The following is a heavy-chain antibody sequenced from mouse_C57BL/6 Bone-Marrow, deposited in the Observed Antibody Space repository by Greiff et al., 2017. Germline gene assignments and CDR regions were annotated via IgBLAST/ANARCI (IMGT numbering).Heavy chain of an antibody. CDR1: GFSFSRYA. V-gene: IGHV5-4*01. D-gene: IGHD2-3*01. CDR3: ASDFYDGDD. CDR2: ISDGGSYT. J-gene: IGHJ4*01. Sequence: VQLQQSGGGLVTPGGSLKLSCAASGFSFSRYAMSWVRQTPEKRLEWVATISDGGSYTYYPDNVKGRFTLARDNAKNNLYLQMSHLKSEDTAMYCCASDFYDGDDWGQGTSVSVSS.